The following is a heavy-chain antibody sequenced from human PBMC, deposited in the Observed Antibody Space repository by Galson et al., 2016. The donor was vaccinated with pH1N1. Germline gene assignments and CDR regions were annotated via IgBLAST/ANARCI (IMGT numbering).Heavy chain of an antibody. D-gene: IGHD3-10*01. CDR1: GGTFSNSA. CDR2: ISPIFGSI. V-gene: IGHV1-69*06. Sequence: SVKVSCKASGGTFSNSAISWVRQAPGRGLEWMGGISPIFGSINYAQRFQGRVTVSADIFTNTAYMELSRLRSEDTAIYYCATAGPLVREILYYSYAMDVWGQGTTVTVSS. CDR3: ATAGPLVREILYYSYAMDV. J-gene: IGHJ6*02.